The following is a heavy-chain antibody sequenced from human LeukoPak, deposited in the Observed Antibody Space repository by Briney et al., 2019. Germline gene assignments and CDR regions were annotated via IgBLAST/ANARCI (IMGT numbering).Heavy chain of an antibody. CDR1: RFTFNNYG. J-gene: IGHJ4*02. CDR2: IQYDGNSK. V-gene: IGHV3-30*02. Sequence: PGGSLRLSCAGSRFTFNNYGMHWVRQAPGKGLEWVAFIQYDGNSKYYIDSVKGRFSISRDNSKNTLYLQMNSLRPEDTAVYFCAKAVVGYTYAFDSWGQGTLVTVSS. D-gene: IGHD5-18*01. CDR3: AKAVVGYTYAFDS.